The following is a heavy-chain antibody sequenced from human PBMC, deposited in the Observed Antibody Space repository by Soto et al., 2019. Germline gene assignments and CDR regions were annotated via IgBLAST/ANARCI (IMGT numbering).Heavy chain of an antibody. Sequence: QVQLVESGGGLXKXGGSXRLSCAASGFTFSDYYMSWIRQAPGKGLXXXSYISSSGSTIYYADSVKGRFTXXXXXXXXXXXXXXXXXXXXDTAVYYCASRDGSSSYYYYYMDVWGKGTTVTVSS. J-gene: IGHJ6*03. CDR1: GFTFSDYY. V-gene: IGHV3-11*01. D-gene: IGHD3-10*01. CDR3: ASRDGSSSYYYYYMDV. CDR2: ISSSGSTI.